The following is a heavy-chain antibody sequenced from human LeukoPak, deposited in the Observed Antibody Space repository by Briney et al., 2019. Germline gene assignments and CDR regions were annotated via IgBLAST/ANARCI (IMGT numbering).Heavy chain of an antibody. V-gene: IGHV3-33*01. CDR2: IWYDGSNK. CDR3: VRGEEQWGNFDY. CDR1: GFSFSRYG. D-gene: IGHD6-19*01. Sequence: GGSLRLSCVASGFSFSRYGMHWVRQVPGKGLKWVAVIWYDGSNKYYADPVKGRFSISRDNSKNTVYLQMNSLRVEDTAVYYCVRGEEQWGNFDYWGQGNLVTVSS. J-gene: IGHJ4*02.